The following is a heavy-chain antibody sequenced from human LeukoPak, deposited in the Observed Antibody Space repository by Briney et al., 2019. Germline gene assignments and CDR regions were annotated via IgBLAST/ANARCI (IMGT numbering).Heavy chain of an antibody. J-gene: IGHJ4*02. Sequence: SETLSLTCTVSGVSITTYYWSWVRQPPGKGLEWFGFIYHSGNTNYNPSLKSRVTMSVDTSKSQFSLRLSSVTAADTAVYYCATMTLRGQYYFDNWGQGTLATVSS. CDR2: IYHSGNT. CDR1: GVSITTYY. V-gene: IGHV4-4*09. D-gene: IGHD3-22*01. CDR3: ATMTLRGQYYFDN.